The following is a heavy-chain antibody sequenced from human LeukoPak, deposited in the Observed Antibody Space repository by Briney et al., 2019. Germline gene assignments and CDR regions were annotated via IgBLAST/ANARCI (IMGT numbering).Heavy chain of an antibody. J-gene: IGHJ4*02. CDR3: ARGPLYDFWSGYYLGY. CDR2: IIPIFGTA. Sequence: SVKVSCKASGGTFSSYAISWVRQAPGQGLEWMGGIIPIFGTANYAQKFQGRVTITADKSTSTAYMELSSLRSEDTAVYYCARGPLYDFWSGYYLGYWGQGTLVTVSS. V-gene: IGHV1-69*06. D-gene: IGHD3-3*01. CDR1: GGTFSSYA.